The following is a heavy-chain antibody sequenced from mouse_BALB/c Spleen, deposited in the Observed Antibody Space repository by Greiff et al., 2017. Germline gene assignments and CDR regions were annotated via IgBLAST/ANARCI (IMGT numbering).Heavy chain of an antibody. D-gene: IGHD2-3*01. J-gene: IGHJ2*01. CDR3: AREGYYAYYFDY. CDR2: ISSGGST. V-gene: IGHV5-6-5*01. CDR1: GFTFSSYA. Sequence: EVMLVESGGGLVKPGGSLKLSCAASGFTFSSYAMSWVRQTPEKRLEWVASISSGGSTYYPDSVKGRFTISRDNARNILYLQMSSLRSEDTAMYYCAREGYYAYYFDYWGQGTTLTVSS.